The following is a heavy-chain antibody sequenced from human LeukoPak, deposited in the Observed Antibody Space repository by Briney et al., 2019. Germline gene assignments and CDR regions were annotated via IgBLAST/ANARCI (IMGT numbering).Heavy chain of an antibody. V-gene: IGHV3-23*01. J-gene: IGHJ4*02. D-gene: IGHD2-8*01. CDR3: AKAGSISRYCTNGLCYDFDY. Sequence: GGSLRLSCAASGFTFSTYAMSWVRQAPGKGLEWVSGISGGGDNTYYADSVKGRFTISRDNSKNTVYLQMNSLRAEDTAVYYCAKAGSISRYCTNGLCYDFDYWGQGTLVTVSS. CDR2: ISGGGDNT. CDR1: GFTFSTYA.